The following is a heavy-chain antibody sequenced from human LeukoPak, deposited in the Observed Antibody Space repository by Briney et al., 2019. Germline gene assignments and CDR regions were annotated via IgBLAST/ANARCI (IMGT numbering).Heavy chain of an antibody. J-gene: IGHJ4*02. CDR2: TYYRSKWYN. V-gene: IGHV6-1*01. Sequence: SQTLSLTCAISGDSVSSNSAARNWIRQSPSRGLEWLGRTYYRSKWYNDYAVSVKSRITINPDTSKNQFSLQLNSATPEDTAVYYCAREEDTAMIYFDYWGQGTLVTVSS. D-gene: IGHD5-18*01. CDR3: AREEDTAMIYFDY. CDR1: GDSVSSNSAA.